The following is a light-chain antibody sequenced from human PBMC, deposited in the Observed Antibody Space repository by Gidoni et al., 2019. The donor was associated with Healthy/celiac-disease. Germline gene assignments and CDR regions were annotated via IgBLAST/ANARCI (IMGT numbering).Light chain of an antibody. CDR1: SSDVGVYNY. V-gene: IGLV2-14*03. CDR2: DVS. J-gene: IGLJ2*01. Sequence: QSALTQPASVSGSPGQSLTISCTGTSSDVGVYNYVSWYQQPPGKAPKLMIYDVSTRPSGVSNRFSVSKSGNTASLTISGLQAEDAADYYCSSYTSISTLVVFGGGTKLTVL. CDR3: SSYTSISTLVV.